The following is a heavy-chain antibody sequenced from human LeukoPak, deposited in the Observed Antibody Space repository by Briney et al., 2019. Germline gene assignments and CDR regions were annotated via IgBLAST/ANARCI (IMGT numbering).Heavy chain of an antibody. J-gene: IGHJ3*02. CDR1: GYTFTSYD. CDR2: MNPNSGNT. Sequence: ASVKASCKASGYTFTSYDINWVRQATGQGLEWMGWMNPNSGNTGYAQKFQGRVAMTRNTSISTAYMELSSLRSEDTAVYYCARGHVLRYFDWLSGLDAFDIWGQGTMVTVSS. V-gene: IGHV1-8*01. D-gene: IGHD3-9*01. CDR3: ARGHVLRYFDWLSGLDAFDI.